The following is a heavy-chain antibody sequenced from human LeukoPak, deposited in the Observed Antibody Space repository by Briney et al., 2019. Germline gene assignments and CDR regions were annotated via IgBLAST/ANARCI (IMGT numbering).Heavy chain of an antibody. D-gene: IGHD3-9*01. J-gene: IGHJ3*02. Sequence: SETLSLTCAVYGGSFSGYYWSWIRQPPGKGLEWIGEIYHSGSTNYNPSLKSRVTISVDTSKNQFSLKLSSVTAADTAVYYCARDRHDILTGYYKVSGHDAFDIWGQGTMVTVSS. CDR3: ARDRHDILTGYYKVSGHDAFDI. CDR1: GGSFSGYY. CDR2: IYHSGST. V-gene: IGHV4-34*01.